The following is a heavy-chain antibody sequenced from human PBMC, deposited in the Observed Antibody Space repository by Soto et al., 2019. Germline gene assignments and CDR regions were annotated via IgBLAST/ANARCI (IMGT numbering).Heavy chain of an antibody. CDR3: ARSRERGPRGLGAVFDY. CDR2: IIPIFGTA. D-gene: IGHD1-26*01. Sequence: QVQLVQSGAEVKKPGSSVKVSCKASGGTFSSYAISWVRQAPGQGLEWMGGIIPIFGTANYAQKFQGRVTITADESTSTAYLELSSLRSEDTAVYYCARSRERGPRGLGAVFDYWGQGTLVTVSS. CDR1: GGTFSSYA. V-gene: IGHV1-69*01. J-gene: IGHJ4*02.